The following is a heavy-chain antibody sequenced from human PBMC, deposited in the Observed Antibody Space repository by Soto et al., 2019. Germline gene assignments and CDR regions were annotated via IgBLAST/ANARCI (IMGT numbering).Heavy chain of an antibody. J-gene: IGHJ5*02. Sequence: QVQLVQSGAEVRKPGSSVKVSCKASGGTFSNSAITWVRQAPGQGLEWVGGIIPIFGSTNYAQKFQGRVTITADESPSTAYMELSSLTSEDTAVYYWARDGDLRSDFWSGPLGGGWFAPWGQGTLVTVSS. CDR2: IIPIFGST. D-gene: IGHD3-3*01. CDR3: ARDGDLRSDFWSGPLGGGWFAP. V-gene: IGHV1-69*12. CDR1: GGTFSNSA.